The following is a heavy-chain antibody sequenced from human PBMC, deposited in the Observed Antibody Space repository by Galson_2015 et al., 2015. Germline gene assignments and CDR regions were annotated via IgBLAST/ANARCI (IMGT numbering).Heavy chain of an antibody. V-gene: IGHV4-59*01. D-gene: IGHD6-13*01. CDR3: ARVRIGYSSSWRWGALVMDV. J-gene: IGHJ6*02. Sequence: SETLSLTCTVSGGSISSYYWIWIRQPPGKGLEWIGYIYYSGSTNYNPSLKSRVTISVDTSKNQFSLKLSSVTAADTAVYYCARVRIGYSSSWRWGALVMDVWGQGTTVTVSS. CDR1: GGSISSYY. CDR2: IYYSGST.